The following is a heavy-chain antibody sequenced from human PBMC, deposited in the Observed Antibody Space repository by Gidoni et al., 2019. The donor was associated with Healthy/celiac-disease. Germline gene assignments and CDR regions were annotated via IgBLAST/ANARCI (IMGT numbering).Heavy chain of an antibody. CDR3: ARDSPFHYYYYGMDV. V-gene: IGHV3-21*01. CDR1: GSTFSSYS. CDR2: ISSSSSYI. J-gene: IGHJ6*02. Sequence: EVQLVESGGGLVKPGGSLRLSCAASGSTFSSYSMNWVRTAPGKGLELVSSISSSSSYIYYADSVKGRFTISRDNAKNSLYLQMNSLRAYDTAVYYCARDSPFHYYYYGMDVWGQGTTVTVSS.